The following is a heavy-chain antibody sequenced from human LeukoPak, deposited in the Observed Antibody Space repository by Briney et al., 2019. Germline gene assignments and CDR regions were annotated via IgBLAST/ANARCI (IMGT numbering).Heavy chain of an antibody. J-gene: IGHJ4*02. CDR2: IYPADANT. CDR3: ARNTSALSHDF. V-gene: IGHV5-51*01. D-gene: IGHD3-10*01. CDR1: EYSFDNYW. Sequence: GESLNISCQGSEYSFDNYWIAWVRQLPGKGLELTGVIYPADANTTYSPSLQGQVTISADKSINTADMQWSSLKASDTAIYYCARNTSALSHDFWGQGTLVTVSS.